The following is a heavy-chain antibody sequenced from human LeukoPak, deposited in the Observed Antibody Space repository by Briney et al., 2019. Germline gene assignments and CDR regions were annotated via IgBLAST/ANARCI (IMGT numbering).Heavy chain of an antibody. D-gene: IGHD5-12*01. CDR1: GYSISSGYS. CDR2: IYYSGST. J-gene: IGHJ4*02. Sequence: SETLSLTCTVSGYSISSGYSWSWIRQPPGKGLEWIGYIYYSGSTYNNPSLKSRVTISVDTSKNQFFLKLSSVTAADTAVYYCASHSGGYAYWGQGTLVTVSS. V-gene: IGHV4-30-4*07. CDR3: ASHSGGYAY.